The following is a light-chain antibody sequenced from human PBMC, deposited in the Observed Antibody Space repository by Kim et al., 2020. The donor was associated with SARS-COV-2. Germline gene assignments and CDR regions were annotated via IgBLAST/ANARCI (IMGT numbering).Light chain of an antibody. V-gene: IGKV1-17*03. Sequence: ACVGDRVTITCRASQGISSYLAWFQQKPGQVPKRLIYAASTLQSGVPSRFSGSGSGTEFTLTISSLQPEDFATYYCLQHDSYPLTFGGGTKVDIK. CDR3: LQHDSYPLT. CDR2: AAS. J-gene: IGKJ4*01. CDR1: QGISSY.